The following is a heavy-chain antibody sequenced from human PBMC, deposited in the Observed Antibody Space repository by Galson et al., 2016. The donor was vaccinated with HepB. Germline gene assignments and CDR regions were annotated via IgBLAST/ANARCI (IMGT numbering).Heavy chain of an antibody. Sequence: SVKVSCKASGGTFSSYSNSWVRQAPGQGLEWIGWISAHNGNTVSAQKFRGRVTMTTDTSTTTAYMSLSSLTSDDTAVYFCARAPGIEVSGVFHPWGQGTVLIVSS. CDR3: ARAPGIEVSGVFHP. V-gene: IGHV1-18*01. D-gene: IGHD6-19*01. CDR2: ISAHNGNT. J-gene: IGHJ5*02. CDR1: GGTFSSYS.